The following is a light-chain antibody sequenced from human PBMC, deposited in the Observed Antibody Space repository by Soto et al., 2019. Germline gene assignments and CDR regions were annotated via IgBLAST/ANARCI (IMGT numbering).Light chain of an antibody. CDR2: EVF. CDR1: SNDVGIYNL. J-gene: IGLJ1*01. Sequence: QSALTQPASVSGSPGQSITISCTGTSNDVGIYNLVSWYQQHPGKAPKLVIYEVFRRPSGVSDRFSGSKSGNTASPTISGLQAEDEADYYCCSYAGSNTYVFRTGTKAPS. V-gene: IGLV2-23*02. CDR3: CSYAGSNTYV.